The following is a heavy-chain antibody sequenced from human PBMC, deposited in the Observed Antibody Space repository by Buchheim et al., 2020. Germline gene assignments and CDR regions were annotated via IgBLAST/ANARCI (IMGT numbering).Heavy chain of an antibody. V-gene: IGHV3-15*01. D-gene: IGHD2-2*01. J-gene: IGHJ5*02. CDR3: TTQDIVVVPAAKYNWFDP. Sequence: EVQLVESGGGLVKPGGSLRLSCAASGFTFSNAWMSWVRQAPGKGLEWVGRIKSKTDGGTTDYAAPVKGRFTISRDDSKKTLYLQMNSLKTEDTAVYYCTTQDIVVVPAAKYNWFDPWGQGTL. CDR2: IKSKTDGGTT. CDR1: GFTFSNAW.